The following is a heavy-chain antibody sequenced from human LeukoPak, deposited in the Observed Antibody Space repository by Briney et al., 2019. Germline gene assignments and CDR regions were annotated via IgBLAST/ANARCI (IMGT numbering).Heavy chain of an antibody. D-gene: IGHD3-10*01. CDR2: IIEGGDVK. V-gene: IGHV3-7*01. Sequence: PGGSLRLSCAASGFTFSAYWMTWVRQAPGKGLAWVANIIEGGDVKYYVDSVKGRFTISRDNAKNSLYLQMNSLRAEDTAVYYCARDLHGSGSYDYWGQGTLVTVSS. CDR1: GFTFSAYW. CDR3: ARDLHGSGSYDY. J-gene: IGHJ4*02.